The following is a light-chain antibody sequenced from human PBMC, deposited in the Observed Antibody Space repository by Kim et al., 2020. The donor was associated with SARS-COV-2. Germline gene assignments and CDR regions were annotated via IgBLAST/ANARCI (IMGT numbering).Light chain of an antibody. CDR2: EVS. CDR3: SSYAGSNNLV. V-gene: IGLV2-8*01. Sequence: GQSVTTSSTGTSSDVGGYNYVSWYQQHPGKAPKLMIDEVSKRPSGVPDRFSGSKSGNTASLTVSGLQAEDEADYYCSSYAGSNNLVFGGGTQLTVL. CDR1: SSDVGGYNY. J-gene: IGLJ2*01.